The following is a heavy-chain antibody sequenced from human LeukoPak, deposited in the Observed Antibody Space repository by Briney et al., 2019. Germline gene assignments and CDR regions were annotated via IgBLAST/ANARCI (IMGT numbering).Heavy chain of an antibody. CDR3: ARGRRIIVLMVYAHNWFDP. CDR1: GGSFSGYY. V-gene: IGHV4-34*01. Sequence: SETLSLTCAVYGGSFSGYYWSWIRQPPGKGLEWIGEINHSGSTNYNPSLKSRVTISVDTSKNQFSLKLSSVTAADTAVYYCARGRRIIVLMVYAHNWFDPWDQGTLVTVSS. CDR2: INHSGST. J-gene: IGHJ5*02. D-gene: IGHD2-8*01.